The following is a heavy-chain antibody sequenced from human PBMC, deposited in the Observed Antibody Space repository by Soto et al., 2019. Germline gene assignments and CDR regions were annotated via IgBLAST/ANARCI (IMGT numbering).Heavy chain of an antibody. CDR3: ARVGGYYDGSGDYYTDAFDI. Sequence: QVHLVQSGADVKKPGASVRVSCKASGYIFTTYGISWVRQAPGQGVEWLGWISPNNGNTKYAQKLQGRVTMTADTATSTAYMELRSLRSDDAAVYYCARVGGYYDGSGDYYTDAFDIWGQGTMVTVSS. CDR1: GYIFTTYG. J-gene: IGHJ3*02. V-gene: IGHV1-18*01. CDR2: ISPNNGNT. D-gene: IGHD3-22*01.